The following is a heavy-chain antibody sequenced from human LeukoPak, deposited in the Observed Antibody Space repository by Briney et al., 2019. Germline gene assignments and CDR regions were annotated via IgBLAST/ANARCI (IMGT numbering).Heavy chain of an antibody. Sequence: PGGSLRLSCAASGFSVSRKYMSWVRQTPGKGLEWVSLIYSGGTTYYADSVKGRFTISRDKSKNTLYLQMNSLRVEDTAVYYCARGLYVDTTMPILYWGQGTLVTVSS. J-gene: IGHJ4*02. CDR1: GFSVSRKY. D-gene: IGHD5-18*01. V-gene: IGHV3-53*01. CDR2: IYSGGTT. CDR3: ARGLYVDTTMPILY.